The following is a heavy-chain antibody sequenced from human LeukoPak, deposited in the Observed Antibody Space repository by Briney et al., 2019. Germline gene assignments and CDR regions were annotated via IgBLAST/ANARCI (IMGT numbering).Heavy chain of an antibody. D-gene: IGHD3-22*01. J-gene: IGHJ4*02. V-gene: IGHV4-39*01. CDR2: IYYSGST. CDR3: ARHIKGSSGSFDY. CDR1: GGSISSSSYY. Sequence: SETLSLTCTVSGGSISSSSYYWGWIRQPPGKGLEWIGSIYYSGSTYYNPSLKSRVTISVDTSKNQFSLKLSSVTAADTAVYCCARHIKGSSGSFDYWGQGTLVTVSS.